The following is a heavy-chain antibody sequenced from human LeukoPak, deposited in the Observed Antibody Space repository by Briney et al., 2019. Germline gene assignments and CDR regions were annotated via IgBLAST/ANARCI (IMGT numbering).Heavy chain of an antibody. J-gene: IGHJ6*02. V-gene: IGHV4-39*07. CDR3: AREGYYYYYGMDV. Sequence: PSETLSLTCTVSGGSISSSSYYWGWIRQPPGKGLERIGSIYYNGNTYYNPSLKSRVTISVDTSKNQFSLKLSSVTAADTAVYYCAREGYYYYYGMDVWGQGTTVTVSS. CDR2: IYYNGNT. CDR1: GGSISSSSYY.